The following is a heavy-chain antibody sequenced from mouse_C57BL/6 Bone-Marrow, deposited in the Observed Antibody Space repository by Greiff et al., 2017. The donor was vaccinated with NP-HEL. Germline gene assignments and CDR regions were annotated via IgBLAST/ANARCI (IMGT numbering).Heavy chain of an antibody. CDR3: ARRDYGSTPWFAY. J-gene: IGHJ3*01. Sequence: VQLQQSGAELARPGASVKMSCKASGYTFTSYTMHWVKQRPGQGLEWIGYINPSSGYTKYNQKFKDKATLTADKSSSTAYMQLSSLTSEDSAVYYCARRDYGSTPWFAYWGQGTLVTVSA. CDR1: GYTFTSYT. D-gene: IGHD1-1*01. V-gene: IGHV1-4*01. CDR2: INPSSGYT.